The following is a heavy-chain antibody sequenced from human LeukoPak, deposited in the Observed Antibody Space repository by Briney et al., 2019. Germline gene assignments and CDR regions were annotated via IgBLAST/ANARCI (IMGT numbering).Heavy chain of an antibody. J-gene: IGHJ6*02. CDR1: GYTFTGYY. Sequence: ASVRVSYKASGYTFTGYYLHWVRQAPGQGLEWMGWINPNSGGTKFAQTFQGRVTMTRDTSITTAYMELRSLKSDDTAVYYCAREDVNTEVYYYYGMDVWGQGTTVTVS. V-gene: IGHV1-2*02. D-gene: IGHD3-16*01. CDR3: AREDVNTEVYYYYGMDV. CDR2: INPNSGGT.